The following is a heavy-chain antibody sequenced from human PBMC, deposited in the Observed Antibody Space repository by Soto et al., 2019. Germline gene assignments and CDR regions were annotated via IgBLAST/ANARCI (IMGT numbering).Heavy chain of an antibody. Sequence: VQLLESGGGLVQPGGSLRLSCAASGFTFSSYAMSWVRQAPGKGLEWVSAISGSGGSTYYADSVKGRFTISRDNSKNTLYLQMNSLRAEDTAVYYCANPSRSAPLLYYFDYWGQGTLVTVSS. J-gene: IGHJ4*02. CDR2: ISGSGGST. D-gene: IGHD1-26*01. CDR3: ANPSRSAPLLYYFDY. V-gene: IGHV3-23*01. CDR1: GFTFSSYA.